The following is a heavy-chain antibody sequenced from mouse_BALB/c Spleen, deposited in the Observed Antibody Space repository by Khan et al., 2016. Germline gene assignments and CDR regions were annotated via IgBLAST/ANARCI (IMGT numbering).Heavy chain of an antibody. CDR3: ANARLVY. V-gene: IGHV1-87*01. CDR1: GYTSANYW. CDR2: IYPGDGDT. Sequence: QVQLQQSGAELARPGASVRLSCKASGYTSANYWMQWVKQRPGQGLEWIGSIYPGDGDTRYSQKFKDKATLTADKSSSSAYMHLSSVASEDSAVYYCANARLVYWGQGTLVTVSA. J-gene: IGHJ3*01.